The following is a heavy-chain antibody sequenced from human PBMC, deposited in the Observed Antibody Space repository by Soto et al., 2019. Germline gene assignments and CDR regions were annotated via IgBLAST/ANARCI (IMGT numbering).Heavy chain of an antibody. J-gene: IGHJ4*02. CDR1: GFTFSSYS. CDR3: ASQPDYYGSGTSTDY. CDR2: ISSSSSTI. Sequence: EVQLVESGGGLVQPGGSLRLSCAASGFTFSSYSMNWVRQAPGKGLEWVSYISSSSSTIYYADSVKGRFTISRENAKNSLYLQMNSLRAEDTAVYYCASQPDYYGSGTSTDYWGQGTLVTVSS. D-gene: IGHD3-10*01. V-gene: IGHV3-48*01.